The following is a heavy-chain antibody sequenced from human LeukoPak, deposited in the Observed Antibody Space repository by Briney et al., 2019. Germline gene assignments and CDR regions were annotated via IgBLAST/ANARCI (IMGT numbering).Heavy chain of an antibody. D-gene: IGHD6-19*01. CDR2: INHSGST. V-gene: IGHV4-34*01. J-gene: IGHJ4*02. Sequence: PSETLSLTCAVYGGSFSGYYWSWIRQPPGKGLEWLGEINHSGSTNYNPSLKSRVTISVDTSKNQFSLKLSSVTAADTAVYYCARSPSGSGWYQGGIDYWGQGTLVTVSS. CDR3: ARSPSGSGWYQGGIDY. CDR1: GGSFSGYY.